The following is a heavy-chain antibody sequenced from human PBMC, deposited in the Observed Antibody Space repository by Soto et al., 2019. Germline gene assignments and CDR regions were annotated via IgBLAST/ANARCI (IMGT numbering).Heavy chain of an antibody. CDR2: ISAYNGNT. CDR1: GYTFTSYG. J-gene: IGHJ5*02. CDR3: ARDSSAFGVVIKEYAEYNWFDP. D-gene: IGHD3-3*01. V-gene: IGHV1-18*01. Sequence: ASVKVSCKASGYTFTSYGISWVRQAPGQGLEWMGWISAYNGNTNYAQKLQGRVTMTTDTSTSTSYMELRSLRSDDTAVYYCARDSSAFGVVIKEYAEYNWFDPWGQGTLVTVSS.